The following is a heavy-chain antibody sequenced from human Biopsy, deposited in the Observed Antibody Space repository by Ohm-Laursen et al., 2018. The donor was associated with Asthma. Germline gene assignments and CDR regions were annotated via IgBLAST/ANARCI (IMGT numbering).Heavy chain of an antibody. CDR1: GYTFTSYG. D-gene: IGHD3-9*01. CDR3: ARTYYDFLTGQVNDAFAT. CDR2: ISAYNGNT. V-gene: IGHV1-18*04. J-gene: IGHJ3*02. Sequence: ASVKVSCQASGYTFTSYGISWGRQAPGQGLVWMGWISAYNGNTNYAQKFQGRVTITRDTSASTAYMELSSLRSEDTAVYYCARTYYDFLTGQVNDAFATWGQGTMVTVSS.